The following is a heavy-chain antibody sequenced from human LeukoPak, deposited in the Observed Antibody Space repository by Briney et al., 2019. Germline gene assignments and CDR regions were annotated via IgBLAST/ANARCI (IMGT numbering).Heavy chain of an antibody. CDR1: GFTFSSYA. D-gene: IGHD4-17*01. CDR3: AKGRGVTVTTSFDY. Sequence: GGFLRLSCAASGFTFSSYAMSGVRQAPGKGLEWVSGISGSGDNTYHTDSVKGRFTISRDNSKNTLYLQMNSLRAEDTAVYYCAKGRGVTVTTSFDYWGQGTLVTVSS. J-gene: IGHJ4*02. V-gene: IGHV3-23*01. CDR2: ISGSGDNT.